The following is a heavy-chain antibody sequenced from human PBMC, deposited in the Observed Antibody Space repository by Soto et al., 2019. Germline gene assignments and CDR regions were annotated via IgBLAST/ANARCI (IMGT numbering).Heavy chain of an antibody. CDR2: INAGNGNT. V-gene: IGHV1-3*01. D-gene: IGHD6-19*01. J-gene: IGHJ4*02. CDR1: GYTFTSYA. CDR3: ARVSGIAVAEV. Sequence: QVQLVQSGAEVKKPGASVKVSCKASGYTFTSYAMHWVRQAPGQRLEWMGWINAGNGNTKYSQKFQGRVTITRDTSASTAYMELTSLRSEDTAVYYCARVSGIAVAEVWGQGTLVTVSS.